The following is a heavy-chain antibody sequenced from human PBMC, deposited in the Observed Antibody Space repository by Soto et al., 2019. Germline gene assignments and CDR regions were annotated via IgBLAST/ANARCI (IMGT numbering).Heavy chain of an antibody. V-gene: IGHV1-18*01. Sequence: ASVKVSCKASGYTFTSYGISWVRQAPGQGLEWMGWISAYNGNTNYAQKLQGRVTMTTDTSTSTAYMELRSLRSDDTAVYYCARDRPDLGDYYGDYERDYYFDYWGQGTLVTVSS. CDR2: ISAYNGNT. J-gene: IGHJ4*02. CDR1: GYTFTSYG. D-gene: IGHD4-17*01. CDR3: ARDRPDLGDYYGDYERDYYFDY.